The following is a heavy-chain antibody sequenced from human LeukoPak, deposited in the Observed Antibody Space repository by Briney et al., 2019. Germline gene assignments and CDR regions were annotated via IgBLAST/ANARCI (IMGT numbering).Heavy chain of an antibody. V-gene: IGHV4-39*01. D-gene: IGHD5-12*01. CDR2: LYYSGST. J-gene: IGHJ4*02. CDR3: ARLINSGYESIDY. CDR1: GGSITSSNYY. Sequence: SETLSLTCTISGGSITSSNYYWGWIRQPPGKGLEWIGNLYYSGSTYYNPSLKSRVTISVDTSKNQFSLKLSSVTAADTAVYYCARLINSGYESIDYWGQGTLVTVSS.